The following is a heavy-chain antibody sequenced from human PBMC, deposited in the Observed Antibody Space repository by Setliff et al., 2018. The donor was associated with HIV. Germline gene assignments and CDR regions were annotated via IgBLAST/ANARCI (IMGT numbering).Heavy chain of an antibody. CDR3: ARLRITMIMMLNYFDY. CDR2: INHSGST. V-gene: IGHV4-34*01. D-gene: IGHD3-22*01. Sequence: KTSETLSLTCAVYGGSFSGYYWSWIRQPPGKGLEWIGEINHSGSTNYNPSLKSRVTITADSSKNQLSLKLTSVTAADTAVYFCARLRITMIMMLNYFDYWGQGTLVTVSS. CDR1: GGSFSGYY. J-gene: IGHJ4*02.